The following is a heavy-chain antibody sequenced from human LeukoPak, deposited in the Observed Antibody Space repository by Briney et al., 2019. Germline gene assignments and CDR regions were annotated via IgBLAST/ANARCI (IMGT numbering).Heavy chain of an antibody. CDR3: ARGGVIYHGMDV. CDR1: GFTFSSYW. J-gene: IGHJ6*02. Sequence: GGSLRLSCAAFGFTFSSYWMSWVRQAPGKGLEWVANIKQDGSEKYYVDSVKGRFTISRDNAKNSLYLQMNSLRAEDTAVYYCARGGVIYHGMDVWGQGTTVTVSS. CDR2: IKQDGSEK. V-gene: IGHV3-7*03. D-gene: IGHD3-10*01.